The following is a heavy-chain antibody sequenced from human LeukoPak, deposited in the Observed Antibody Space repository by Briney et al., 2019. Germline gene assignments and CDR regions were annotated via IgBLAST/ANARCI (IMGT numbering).Heavy chain of an antibody. CDR2: INTNTGNP. Sequence: ASVKVSCKASGYTFTGYYMHWVRQAPGQGLEWMGWINTNTGNPTYAQGFTGRFVFSLDTSVSTAYLQISSLKAEDTAVYYCARSVVDTAMVNWFDPWGQGTLVTVSS. V-gene: IGHV7-4-1*02. J-gene: IGHJ5*02. CDR3: ARSVVDTAMVNWFDP. D-gene: IGHD5-18*01. CDR1: GYTFTGYY.